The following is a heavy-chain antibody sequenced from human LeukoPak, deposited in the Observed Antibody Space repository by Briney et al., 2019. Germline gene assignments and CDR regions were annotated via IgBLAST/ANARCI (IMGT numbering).Heavy chain of an antibody. CDR2: ISGSGGST. CDR1: GFTFSSYA. Sequence: GRSLRLSCAASGFTFSSYAMHWVRQAPGKGLEWVSAISGSGGSTYYADSVKGRFTISRDNSKNTLYLQMNSLRAEDTAVYYCAKDRGLYGGHFDYWGQGTLVTVSS. CDR3: AKDRGLYGGHFDY. J-gene: IGHJ4*02. V-gene: IGHV3-23*01. D-gene: IGHD4-23*01.